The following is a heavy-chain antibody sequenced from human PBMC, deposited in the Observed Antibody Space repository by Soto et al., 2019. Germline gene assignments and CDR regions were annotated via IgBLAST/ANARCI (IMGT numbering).Heavy chain of an antibody. CDR1: GGSFSGYY. J-gene: IGHJ4*02. CDR2: INHSGST. Sequence: SETLSLTCAVYGGSFSGYYWSWIRQPPGKGLEWIGEINHSGSTNYNPSLKSRVTISVDTSKNQFSLKLSSVTAADTAVYYCARDPGYYYDSSGYYGYWGQGTLVTVSS. V-gene: IGHV4-34*01. D-gene: IGHD3-22*01. CDR3: ARDPGYYYDSSGYYGY.